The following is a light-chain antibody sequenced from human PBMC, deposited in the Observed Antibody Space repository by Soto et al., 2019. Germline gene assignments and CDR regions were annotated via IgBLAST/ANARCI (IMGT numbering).Light chain of an antibody. V-gene: IGLV2-14*01. CDR2: EVS. Sequence: QSALTQPASVSGSPGQSITISCTGTSSDVGAYNYVSWYQQHPGQAPKLLIYEVSNRPSGVSNRFSGYKSGNSASLTISGRQAEDEADYYCNSYTSSSTLVFGGGTKLTVL. CDR3: NSYTSSSTLV. CDR1: SSDVGAYNY. J-gene: IGLJ3*02.